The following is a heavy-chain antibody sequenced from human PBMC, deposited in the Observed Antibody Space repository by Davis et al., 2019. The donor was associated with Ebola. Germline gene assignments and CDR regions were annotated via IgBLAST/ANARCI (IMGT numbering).Heavy chain of an antibody. Sequence: PGGSLRLSCAASGFTFGSFSMSWVRQAPGKGLEWFSSISSTGGSIYYADSVKGRFTISRDSAKNSLSLQMNSLRDEDTAVYYCARPIVTSTNRPDYWGQGTLVTVSS. CDR3: ARPIVTSTNRPDY. J-gene: IGHJ4*02. V-gene: IGHV3-21*01. CDR2: ISSTGGSI. D-gene: IGHD1-26*01. CDR1: GFTFGSFS.